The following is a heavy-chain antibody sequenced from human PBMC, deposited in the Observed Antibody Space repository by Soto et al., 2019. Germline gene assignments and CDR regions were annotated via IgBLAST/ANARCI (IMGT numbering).Heavy chain of an antibody. V-gene: IGHV1-18*04. CDR1: RYTFTTYG. Sequence: QVQLVQSGAEVKKPGASVKVSCKTSRYTFTTYGISWVRQAPGQGLEWMGWINTYNGDTDYAQKFKGRVTVTAETSTTTAYMELRSLRSDDTALYYCARGPYYYDGSGYLLAVAPFDFWGRGTMVTVSS. CDR3: ARGPYYYDGSGYLLAVAPFDF. D-gene: IGHD3-22*01. CDR2: INTYNGDT. J-gene: IGHJ3*01.